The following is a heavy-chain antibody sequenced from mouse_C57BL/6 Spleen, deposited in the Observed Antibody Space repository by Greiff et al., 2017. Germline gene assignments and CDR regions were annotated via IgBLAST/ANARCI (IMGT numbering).Heavy chain of an antibody. D-gene: IGHD2-2*01. J-gene: IGHJ1*03. CDR3: ARQGEDGYDGYFDV. CDR1: EYEFPSHD. Sequence: EVKLVESGGGLVQPGESLKLSCESNEYEFPSHDMSWVRKTPEKRLELVAAINSDGGSTYYPDTMERRFIISRDNTKKTLYLQMSSLRSEDTALYYCARQGEDGYDGYFDVWGTGTTVTVSS. CDR2: INSDGGST. V-gene: IGHV5-2*01.